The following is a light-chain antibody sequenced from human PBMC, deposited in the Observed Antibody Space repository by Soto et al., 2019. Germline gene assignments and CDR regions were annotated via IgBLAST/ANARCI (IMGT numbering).Light chain of an antibody. CDR1: QSISSY. Sequence: DIQMTQSPSSLSASVGDRVTITCRARQSISSYLNWYQQKPGKAPKLLIYAASSLQMGVPSRFSGSGSGTDITLTISSLQPEDFATYYGQQSYSTPLTFGGGTKVEIK. CDR2: AAS. J-gene: IGKJ4*01. CDR3: QQSYSTPLT. V-gene: IGKV1-39*01.